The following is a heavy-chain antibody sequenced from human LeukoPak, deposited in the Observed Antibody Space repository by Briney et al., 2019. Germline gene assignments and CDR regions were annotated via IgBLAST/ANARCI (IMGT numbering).Heavy chain of an antibody. V-gene: IGHV3-30-3*01. CDR2: ISYDGSNK. J-gene: IGHJ6*02. CDR3: ARDDRMDV. CDR1: GFMFSSNW. Sequence: GGSLRLSCAASGFMFSSNWMSWVRLAPGKGLEWVAVISYDGSNKYYADSVKGRFTISRDNSKNTLYLQMNSLRAEDTAVYYCARDDRMDVWGQGTTVTVSS.